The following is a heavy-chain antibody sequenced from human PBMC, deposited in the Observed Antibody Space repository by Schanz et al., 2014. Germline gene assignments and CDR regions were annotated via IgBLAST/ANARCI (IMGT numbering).Heavy chain of an antibody. J-gene: IGHJ4*02. D-gene: IGHD1-26*01. Sequence: EVQLVESGGGLIQPGGSLRLSCAASGFNFSDYAMSWVRQAPGKGLEWVSYVSRSTPDIYYADSVKGRFTISRDNSKNTLFLQRNSLRAEDTAVYYCARDHTTESYYSAGPPIDYWGQGTLLTVSS. CDR2: VSRSTPDI. CDR1: GFNFSDYA. CDR3: ARDHTTESYYSAGPPIDY. V-gene: IGHV3-23*04.